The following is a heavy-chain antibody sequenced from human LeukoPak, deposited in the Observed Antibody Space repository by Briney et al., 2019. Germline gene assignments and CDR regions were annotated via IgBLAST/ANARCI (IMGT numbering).Heavy chain of an antibody. D-gene: IGHD3-10*01. CDR3: ARVSRRWFGELLPDY. CDR2: INHSGST. J-gene: IGHJ4*02. CDR1: GGSFSGYY. V-gene: IGHV4-34*01. Sequence: PSETLSLTCAVYGGSFSGYYWSWIRQPPGKGLEWIGEINHSGSTNYNPSLKGRVTISVDTSKNQFSLKLSSVTAADTAVYYCARVSRRWFGELLPDYWGQGTLVTVSS.